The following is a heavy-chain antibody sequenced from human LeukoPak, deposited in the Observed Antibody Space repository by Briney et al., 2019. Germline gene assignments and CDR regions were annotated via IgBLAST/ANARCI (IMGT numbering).Heavy chain of an antibody. V-gene: IGHV4-38-2*01. Sequence: SQTLSLTCAVSGYSISSGYYWGWIRQPPGMGLEWIGSIYHSGSTYYKPSLKSRVTISVHTSKNQFALKLSSVTAADTAVYYCARDNVSSWYSPYYYYGIDVWGKGTTVTVSS. CDR1: GYSISSGYY. CDR3: ARDNVSSWYSPYYYYGIDV. D-gene: IGHD6-13*01. CDR2: IYHSGST. J-gene: IGHJ6*04.